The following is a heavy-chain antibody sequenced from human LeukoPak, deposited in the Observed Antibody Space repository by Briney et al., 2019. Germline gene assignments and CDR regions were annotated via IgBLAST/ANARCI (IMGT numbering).Heavy chain of an antibody. V-gene: IGHV3-30-3*01. CDR2: ISYDGSNK. CDR3: AREEIVGATGLGYFDY. CDR1: GFTFSSYA. Sequence: PGGSLRLSCAASGFTFSSYAMHWVRQAPGKGLEWVAVISYDGSNKYYADSVKGRFTISRDNSKNTLYLQMNSLRAEDTAVYYCAREEIVGATGLGYFDYWGQGTLVTVSS. D-gene: IGHD1-26*01. J-gene: IGHJ4*02.